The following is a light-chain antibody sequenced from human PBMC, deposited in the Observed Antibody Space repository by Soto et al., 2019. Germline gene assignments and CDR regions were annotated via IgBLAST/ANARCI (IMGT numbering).Light chain of an antibody. CDR3: TSWTTSPTMI. Sequence: QSVLTQPASVSGSPGQSITISCTGTSSDIGAYNFVSWYQQHPGKAPKLLLYDVNIRPSGVSNRFSGSKSGNTASLTISGLQAEDEADYYCTSWTTSPTMIFGGVTKLTVL. V-gene: IGLV2-14*03. J-gene: IGLJ2*01. CDR2: DVN. CDR1: SSDIGAYNF.